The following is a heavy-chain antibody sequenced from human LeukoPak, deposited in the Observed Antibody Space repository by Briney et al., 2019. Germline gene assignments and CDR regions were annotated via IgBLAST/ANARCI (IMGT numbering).Heavy chain of an antibody. V-gene: IGHV1-69*05. Sequence: GASVKVSCKASGGTFSSYAISWVRQAPGQGLEWMGGIIPIFGTANYAQKLQGRVTITTDESTSTAYMELSSLRSEDTAVYYCASPNSVNEYSSSPTLSFDYWGQGTLVIVSS. CDR2: IIPIFGTA. CDR1: GGTFSSYA. CDR3: ASPNSVNEYSSSPTLSFDY. D-gene: IGHD6-6*01. J-gene: IGHJ4*02.